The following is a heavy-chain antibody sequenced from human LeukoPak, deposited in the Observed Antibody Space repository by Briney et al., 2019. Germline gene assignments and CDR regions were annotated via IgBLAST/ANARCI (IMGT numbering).Heavy chain of an antibody. D-gene: IGHD6-19*01. J-gene: IGHJ6*03. CDR2: MNPNSGNT. V-gene: IGHV1-8*03. Sequence: ASVKVSCKASGYTFTSYDINWVRQATGQGLEWMGWMNPNSGNTGYAQKFQGRVTITRNTSISTAYMELSSLRSEDTAVYYCARAHFIAVAVDYYYYYMDVWGKGTTVTISS. CDR3: ARAHFIAVAVDYYYYYMDV. CDR1: GYTFTSYD.